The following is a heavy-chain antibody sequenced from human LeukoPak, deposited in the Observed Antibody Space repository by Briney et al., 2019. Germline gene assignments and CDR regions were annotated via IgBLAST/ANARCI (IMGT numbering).Heavy chain of an antibody. Sequence: GGSLRLSCAASGFTFSSYWMSWVRQAPGKGLEWVANIKQDGSEKYYVDSVKGRFTISRDNAKNSLYLQMNSLRAEDTAVYYCAREVGYYDSWSGYYRDAFDIWGQGTMVTVSS. V-gene: IGHV3-7*05. CDR3: AREVGYYDSWSGYYRDAFDI. CDR2: IKQDGSEK. J-gene: IGHJ3*02. CDR1: GFTFSSYW. D-gene: IGHD3-3*01.